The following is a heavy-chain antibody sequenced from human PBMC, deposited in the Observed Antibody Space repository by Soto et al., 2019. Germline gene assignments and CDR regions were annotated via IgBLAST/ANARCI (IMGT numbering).Heavy chain of an antibody. CDR1: GYTFTIYY. J-gene: IGHJ6*03. CDR2: INPSGGST. V-gene: IGHV1-46*03. Sequence: ASVKVSCKASGYTFTIYYRHWVRQAPGQGLEWMGIINPSGGSTSYAQKFQGRVTMTRDTSTSTVYMELSSLRSEDTAVYYCAREMVRGYYYMDVWGKGTTVTVSS. CDR3: AREMVRGYYYMDV. D-gene: IGHD3-10*01.